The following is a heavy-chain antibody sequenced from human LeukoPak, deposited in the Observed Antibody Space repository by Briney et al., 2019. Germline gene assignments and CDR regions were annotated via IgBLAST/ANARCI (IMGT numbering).Heavy chain of an antibody. CDR2: IYYSGST. Sequence: SETLSLTCTVSGGSISSYYWSWIRQPPGKGLEWIGYIYYSGSTNYNPSLKSRVTISVDTSKNQFSLKLSSVTAADTAVYYCAGDQMISGYDSGFDYWGQGTLVTVSS. D-gene: IGHD5-12*01. V-gene: IGHV4-59*01. CDR1: GGSISSYY. CDR3: AGDQMISGYDSGFDY. J-gene: IGHJ4*02.